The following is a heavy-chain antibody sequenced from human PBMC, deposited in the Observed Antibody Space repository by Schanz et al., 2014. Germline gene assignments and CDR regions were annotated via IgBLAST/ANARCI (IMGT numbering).Heavy chain of an antibody. V-gene: IGHV3-66*01. Sequence: EVQLVESGGGLVKPGDSLRLSCAASGFTFSSYTMKWVRQAPGKGLEPVSVTYLGGNTDYADSVKGRFTISRDDSKNTLHLQMNSLRSEDTAIYFCARVRAYDYGAEAHGMDVWGHGTTVTFSS. CDR2: TYLGGNT. J-gene: IGHJ6*02. CDR3: ARVRAYDYGAEAHGMDV. D-gene: IGHD4-17*01. CDR1: GFTFSSYT.